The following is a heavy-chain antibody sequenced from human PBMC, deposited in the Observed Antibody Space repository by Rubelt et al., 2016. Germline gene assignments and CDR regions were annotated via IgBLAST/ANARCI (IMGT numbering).Heavy chain of an antibody. CDR3: ARGYCSSANCLFNWFDP. J-gene: IGHJ5*02. CDR2: SSAYNDDT. V-gene: IGHV1-18*01. D-gene: IGHD2-2*01. Sequence: QLQLVQSGAEVKKPGASVKVSCKASGYTFTSYGISWVRQAPGQGLEWMGWSSAYNDDTKYAQKIQGRVTMTTDTSTSTAYMELRSLRSDDTAMYFCARGYCSSANCLFNWFDPWGQGTLVTVSS. CDR1: GYTFTSYG.